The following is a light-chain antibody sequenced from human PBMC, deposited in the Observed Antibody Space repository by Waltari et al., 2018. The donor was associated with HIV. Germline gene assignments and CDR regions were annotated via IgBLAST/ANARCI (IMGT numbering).Light chain of an antibody. V-gene: IGLV2-14*03. CDR3: SSYTTTATLV. Sequence: QSALTQPASVSGSPGQSITIFCIGTSSDISAYNSVAWYQQHPGKAPNLIVLGVSNGPSDVSALFSGSKSGNTASLTISGLQEDDESDYYCSSYTTTATLVFGTGTKVTVL. J-gene: IGLJ1*01. CDR1: SSDISAYNS. CDR2: GVS.